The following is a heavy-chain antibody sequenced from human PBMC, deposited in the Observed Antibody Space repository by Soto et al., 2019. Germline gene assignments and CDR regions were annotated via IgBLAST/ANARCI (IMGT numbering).Heavy chain of an antibody. CDR1: GCNFRNYA. CDR2: IRGTGGKT. CDR3: AKEVWVTVAAGIGY. V-gene: IGHV3-23*01. J-gene: IGHJ4*02. Sequence: PGGSLRLSCAASGCNFRNYAMSLVRQTPGKGLEGVEGIRGTGGKTYYADSVKGRFTISRDNSKNTLHLQMKSLLAEDTAVSYCAKEVWVTVAAGIGYWGRGTRVTVSS. D-gene: IGHD6-13*01.